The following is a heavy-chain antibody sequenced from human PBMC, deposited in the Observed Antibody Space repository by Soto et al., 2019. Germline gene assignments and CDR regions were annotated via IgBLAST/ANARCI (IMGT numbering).Heavy chain of an antibody. D-gene: IGHD3-22*01. CDR2: IYSGGST. J-gene: IGHJ6*02. CDR1: GFTVSSNY. V-gene: IGHV3-53*02. Sequence: EVQLVETGGGLIQPGGSLRLSCAASGFTVSSNYMSWVRQAPGKGLEWVSVIYSGGSTYYADSVKGRFTISRDNSKNTLYLQMNSLRAEDTAVYYCAAQSVDYYDSSGTPSYGMDVWGQGTTVTVSS. CDR3: AAQSVDYYDSSGTPSYGMDV.